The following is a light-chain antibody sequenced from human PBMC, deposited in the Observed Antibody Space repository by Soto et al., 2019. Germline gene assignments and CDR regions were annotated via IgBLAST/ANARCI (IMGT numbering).Light chain of an antibody. CDR1: SSDVGGYDY. J-gene: IGLJ1*01. CDR3: SSYSSSATNDV. V-gene: IGLV2-14*03. CDR2: DVN. Sequence: QSVLTQPGSVSGSPGQSITISCTGTSSDVGGYDYVSWYQQHPGKAPKVIIYDVNNRPSGVSSRFSGSKSGNTASLSISGLQAEDEADYYCSSYSSSATNDVFGSGTKLTVL.